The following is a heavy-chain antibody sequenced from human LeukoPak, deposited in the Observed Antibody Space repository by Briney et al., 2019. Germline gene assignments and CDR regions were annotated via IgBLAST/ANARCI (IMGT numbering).Heavy chain of an antibody. J-gene: IGHJ4*02. CDR3: TREGYDSSGYTSGYFDY. D-gene: IGHD3-22*01. CDR2: IRSKAYGGTT. V-gene: IGHV3-49*04. CDR1: GFTFGDYA. Sequence: GGSLRLSCTASGFTFGDYAMSWVRQASGKGLEWVGFIRSKAYGGTTEYAASVKGRFTISRDDSKSIAYLQMNSLKTEDTAVYYCTREGYDSSGYTSGYFDYWGQGTLVTVSS.